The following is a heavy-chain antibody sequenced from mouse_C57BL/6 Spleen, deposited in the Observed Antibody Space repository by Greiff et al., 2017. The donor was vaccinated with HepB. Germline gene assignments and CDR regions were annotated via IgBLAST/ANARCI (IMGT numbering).Heavy chain of an antibody. CDR1: GYTFTSYW. D-gene: IGHD2-4*01. CDR3: ANYDYDWYFDV. J-gene: IGHJ1*03. V-gene: IGHV1-50*01. Sequence: VQLQQPGAELVKPGASVKLSCKASGYTFTSYWMQWVKQRPGQGLEWIGEIDPSDSYTNYNQKFKGKATLTVDTSSSTAYMQLSSLTSEDSAVYYCANYDYDWYFDVWGTGTTVTVSS. CDR2: IDPSDSYT.